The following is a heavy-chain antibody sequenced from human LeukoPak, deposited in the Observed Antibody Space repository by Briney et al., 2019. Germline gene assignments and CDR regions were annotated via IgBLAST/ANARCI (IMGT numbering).Heavy chain of an antibody. J-gene: IGHJ4*02. CDR1: GFTFSSYW. D-gene: IGHD1-26*01. CDR2: INSDGSST. CDR3: ARAPVGATCFDY. Sequence: GGSLRPSCAASGFTFSSYWMHWVRQAPGKGLVWVSRINSDGSSTSYADSVKGRFTIPRDNAKNTLYLQMNSLRAEDTAVYYCARAPVGATCFDYWGQGTLVTVSS. V-gene: IGHV3-74*01.